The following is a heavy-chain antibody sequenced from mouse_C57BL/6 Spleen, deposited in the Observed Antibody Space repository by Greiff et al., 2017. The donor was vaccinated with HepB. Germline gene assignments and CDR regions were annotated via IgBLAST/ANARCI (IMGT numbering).Heavy chain of an antibody. D-gene: IGHD1-1*01. CDR3: ARDRTVLRSHWDFDV. CDR1: GFTFSSYA. CDR2: ISDGGSYT. Sequence: EVQLVESGGGLVKPGGSLKLSCAASGFTFSSYAMSWVRQTPEQRLEWVATISDGGSYTYYPDNVKGRFTISRDNAKNNLYLQMSHLKSEDTAMYYCARDRTVLRSHWDFDVWGTGTTVTVSS. V-gene: IGHV5-4*01. J-gene: IGHJ1*03.